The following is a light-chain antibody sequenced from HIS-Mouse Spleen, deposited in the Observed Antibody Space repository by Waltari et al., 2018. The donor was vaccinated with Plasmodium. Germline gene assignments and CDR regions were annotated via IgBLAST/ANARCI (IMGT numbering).Light chain of an antibody. Sequence: EIVMTQSPATLSVSPGERATLSCRASQSVSSNLAWYQPKPGQAPRLLIYGASTRATGIPARFSGSGSGTEFTLTISILQSEDFAVYYCQQYNNWSFTFGPGTKVDIK. V-gene: IGKV3-15*01. CDR2: GAS. CDR3: QQYNNWSFT. J-gene: IGKJ3*01. CDR1: QSVSSN.